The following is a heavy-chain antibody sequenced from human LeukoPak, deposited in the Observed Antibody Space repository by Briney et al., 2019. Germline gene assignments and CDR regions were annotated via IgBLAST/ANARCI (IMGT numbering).Heavy chain of an antibody. CDR3: ARDLTQDY. CDR2: IIPILGIA. V-gene: IGHV1-69*04. D-gene: IGHD4-23*01. CDR1: GGTFSSYA. Sequence: SVKVSCKASGGTFSSYAISWVRQAPGQGLEWMGRIIPILGIANYAQKLQGRVTMTTDTSTSTAYMELRSLRSDDTAVYYCARDLTQDYWGQGTLVTVSS. J-gene: IGHJ4*02.